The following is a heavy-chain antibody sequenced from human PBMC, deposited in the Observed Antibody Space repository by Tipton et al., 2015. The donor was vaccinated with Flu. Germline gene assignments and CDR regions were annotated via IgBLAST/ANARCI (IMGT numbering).Heavy chain of an antibody. J-gene: IGHJ4*02. CDR1: GYTFTNYD. V-gene: IGHV1-8*01. Sequence: QSGAEVKKPGSSVKVSCKASGYTFTNYDINWVRQGTGQGLEWMGWMNPKSENTGYAQKFQGRITMTMNTSTSTAYMELSSLRSEDTAVYYCARGRCVTCWGSGSSTFDYWGQGALVTVSS. D-gene: IGHD3-10*01. CDR2: MNPKSENT. CDR3: ARGRCVTCWGSGSSTFDY.